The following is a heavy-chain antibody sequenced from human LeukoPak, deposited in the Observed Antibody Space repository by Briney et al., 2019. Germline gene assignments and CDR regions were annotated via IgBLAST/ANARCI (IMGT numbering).Heavy chain of an antibody. D-gene: IGHD1-26*01. Sequence: SETLSLTCTVSGGSISSGSISSYYWSWIRQPPGKGLEWIGYIYYSGSTNYNPSLKSRVTISVDTSENQLSLKLSSVTAADTAVYYCATMSGTYYKFDYWGQGTLLTVSS. J-gene: IGHJ4*02. V-gene: IGHV4-61*01. CDR2: IYYSGST. CDR3: ATMSGTYYKFDY. CDR1: GGSISSGSISSYY.